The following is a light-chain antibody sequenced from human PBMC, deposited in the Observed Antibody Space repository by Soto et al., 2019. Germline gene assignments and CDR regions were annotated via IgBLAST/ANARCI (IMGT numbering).Light chain of an antibody. CDR2: GAS. V-gene: IGKV3-20*01. Sequence: EIVLTQSPGTLSLSPGERATLSCRASQSVISSYLAWYQQKSGKPPRPFIYGASKRATGIPDRFSGSGSGTEFALTISRLEPADFAVYYCQQYGSSLWTFGRGTKVEI. J-gene: IGKJ1*01. CDR1: QSVISSY. CDR3: QQYGSSLWT.